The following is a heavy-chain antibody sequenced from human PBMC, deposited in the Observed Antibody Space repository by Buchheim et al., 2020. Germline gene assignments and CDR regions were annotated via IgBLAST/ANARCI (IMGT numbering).Heavy chain of an antibody. V-gene: IGHV3-11*01. J-gene: IGHJ4*02. CDR2: ISNTETII. D-gene: IGHD3-10*01. Sequence: QVQLVESGGGLVKPGGSLRLSCAASGFTFSDYYMSWIRQAPGKGLEWVSYISNTETIIYYADSVKGRFTISRDNAKHSLYLQMNSLRAEDTAVYYCVSYPSIISSRRGFDYWGQGTL. CDR1: GFTFSDYY. CDR3: VSYPSIISSRRGFDY.